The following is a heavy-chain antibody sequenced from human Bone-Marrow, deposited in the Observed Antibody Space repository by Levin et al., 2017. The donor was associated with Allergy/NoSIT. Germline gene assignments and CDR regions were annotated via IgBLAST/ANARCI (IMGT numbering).Heavy chain of an antibody. D-gene: IGHD3-10*01. Sequence: SCAASGFSFSRYAMIWVRQAPGKGLEWISSITASGEKTYFADSVRGRFTMSRDNSKNTVYLQMNSLRAEDTALYYCKKDLLPKLGFDYWGQGTLVTVSS. CDR1: GFSFSRYA. J-gene: IGHJ4*02. CDR3: KKDLLPKLGFDY. V-gene: IGHV3-23*01. CDR2: ITASGEKT.